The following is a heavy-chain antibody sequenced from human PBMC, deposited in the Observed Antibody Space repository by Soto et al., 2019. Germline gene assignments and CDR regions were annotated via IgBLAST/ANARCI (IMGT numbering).Heavy chain of an antibody. CDR3: ARGGLFTTNCYGNWVDP. CDR2: MNPNNGNT. V-gene: IGHV1-8*01. Sequence: ASVKVSCQAAAYTFTSYDINWVRHATGQDFERMGWMNPNNGNTAYAQKFQGRVTMTIDTPTSRGYMELRGLRSDDTAVYYCARGGLFTTNCYGNWVDPWGQGTRVTVSS. J-gene: IGHJ5*02. CDR1: AYTFTSYD. D-gene: IGHD2-21*01.